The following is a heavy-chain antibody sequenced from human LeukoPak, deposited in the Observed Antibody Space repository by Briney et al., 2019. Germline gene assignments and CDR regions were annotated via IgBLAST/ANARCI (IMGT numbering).Heavy chain of an antibody. D-gene: IGHD2-15*01. CDR3: ARDLLYCSGGSCQDAFDI. J-gene: IGHJ3*02. Sequence: SETLSLTCTVSGYSISSGYYWGWIRQPPGKGLEWIGSIYHSGSTCYNPSLKSRVTISVDTSKNQFSLKLSSVTAADTAVYYCARDLLYCSGGSCQDAFDIWGQGTMVTVSS. CDR1: GYSISSGYY. V-gene: IGHV4-38-2*02. CDR2: IYHSGST.